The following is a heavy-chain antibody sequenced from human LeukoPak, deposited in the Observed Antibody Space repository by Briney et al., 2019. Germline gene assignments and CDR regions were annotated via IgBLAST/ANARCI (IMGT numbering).Heavy chain of an antibody. J-gene: IGHJ2*01. CDR2: IYYSGST. CDR3: ARLTRAGDVSVTYHYFDL. V-gene: IGHV4-59*01. D-gene: IGHD2-21*02. Sequence: SETLSLTCTVSGGSISNYYWSWVRQPPGRGLEWIAYIYYSGSTHYNPSLQSRVTISVDTSKNQFSLKVKPVTAADTAIYYCARLTRAGDVSVTYHYFDLWGRGTLVTVSS. CDR1: GGSISNYY.